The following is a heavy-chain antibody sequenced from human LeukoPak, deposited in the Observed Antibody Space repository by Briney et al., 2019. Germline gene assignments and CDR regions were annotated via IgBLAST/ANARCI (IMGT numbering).Heavy chain of an antibody. J-gene: IGHJ3*02. CDR1: GFTFSSHG. Sequence: GGSLRLSCAASGFTFSSHGMSWVRQAPGKGLEWLAFIRYDGSNKNYADSVKGRFTISRDNTENSLYLQMNSLRAEDTAVYYCAKDGGSDPDSFDIWGQGTMVTVSS. D-gene: IGHD2-15*01. CDR2: IRYDGSNK. CDR3: AKDGGSDPDSFDI. V-gene: IGHV3-30*02.